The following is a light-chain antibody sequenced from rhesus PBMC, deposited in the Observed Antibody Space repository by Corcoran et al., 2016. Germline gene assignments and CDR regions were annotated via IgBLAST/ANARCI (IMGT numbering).Light chain of an antibody. CDR3: QHDYDNPYS. CDR1: QNIYSN. V-gene: IGKV1-44*03. CDR2: AAS. Sequence: DIQMTQSPSALSASVGDRVTISCRASQNIYSNLAWYQQKPGKAPKLLLYAASSLQTGIPSRFSGSGSGTDFTLTISSLQPEDSAAYYCQHDYDNPYSFGQGTKVEIK. J-gene: IGKJ2*01.